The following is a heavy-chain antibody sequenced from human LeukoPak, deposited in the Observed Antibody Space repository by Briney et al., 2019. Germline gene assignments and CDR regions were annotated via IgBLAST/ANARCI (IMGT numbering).Heavy chain of an antibody. V-gene: IGHV3-66*01. Sequence: GGSLRLSCAASGFTVSSNYMSWVRQAPGKGLEWVSVIYSGGSTYYADSVKGRFTISRDNSKNTLCLQMNSLRAEDTAVYYCARDPGYSSGGGRWGQGTLVTVSS. J-gene: IGHJ4*02. CDR3: ARDPGYSSGGGR. D-gene: IGHD6-19*01. CDR1: GFTVSSNY. CDR2: IYSGGST.